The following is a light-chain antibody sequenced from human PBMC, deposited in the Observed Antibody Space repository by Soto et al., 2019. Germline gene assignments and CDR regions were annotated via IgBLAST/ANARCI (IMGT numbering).Light chain of an antibody. CDR1: SSDIGGYNY. J-gene: IGLJ3*02. Sequence: QSALTQPASVSGSPGQSITISCTGTSSDIGGYNYVSWYQRHPGKAPKLMISSVNIRPSGVSNRFSGSKSGNTASLTISGLQAEDEADYYCSSYTSNNTPWVFGGGTKVTVL. V-gene: IGLV2-14*03. CDR2: SVN. CDR3: SSYTSNNTPWV.